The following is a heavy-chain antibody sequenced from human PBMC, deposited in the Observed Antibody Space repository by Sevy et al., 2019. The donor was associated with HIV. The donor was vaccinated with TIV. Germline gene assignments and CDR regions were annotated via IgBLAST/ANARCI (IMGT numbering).Heavy chain of an antibody. Sequence: GGSLRLSCAASGFTFSNYNMNWVRQAPGKGLEWVSSISSSSNYISYADSMKGRFTISRDNAKNSLYLQMNSLRAEDTAVYYCARVVAYCSGGRCRLGYYYGMDVWGQGTTVTVSS. CDR2: ISSSSNYI. V-gene: IGHV3-21*01. CDR3: ARVVAYCSGGRCRLGYYYGMDV. CDR1: GFTFSNYN. D-gene: IGHD2-15*01. J-gene: IGHJ6*02.